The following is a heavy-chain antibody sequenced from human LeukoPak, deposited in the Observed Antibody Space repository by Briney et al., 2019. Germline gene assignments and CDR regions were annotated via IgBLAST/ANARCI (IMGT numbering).Heavy chain of an antibody. V-gene: IGHV4-59*08. CDR1: GGSISSYY. CDR2: IYNSRST. CDR3: ARRNVLTEGEAFDI. Sequence: SETLSLTCTVSGGSISSYYWTWIRQPPGEGLEWIGYIYNSRSTNYNPSLNGRVTISVDASKNQFSLKLNSVTAADTAVYYCARRNVLTEGEAFDIWGQGTMVTVSS. D-gene: IGHD3-9*01. J-gene: IGHJ3*02.